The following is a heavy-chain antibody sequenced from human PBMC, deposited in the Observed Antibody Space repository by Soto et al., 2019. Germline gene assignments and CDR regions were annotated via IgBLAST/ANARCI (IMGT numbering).Heavy chain of an antibody. Sequence: QVQLVQSGAEVKKAGSSVKVSCKVSGGTFSSYFINWVRQAPGQGLEWVGGIIPVFGTASYAEKFQGRVTITADESTSTAYMELSRLRSDDTAVYYCARETPSAAAAYYYYGLDVWGQGTTVIVSS. D-gene: IGHD6-13*01. CDR2: IIPVFGTA. J-gene: IGHJ6*02. CDR3: ARETPSAAAAYYYYGLDV. V-gene: IGHV1-69*01. CDR1: GGTFSSYF.